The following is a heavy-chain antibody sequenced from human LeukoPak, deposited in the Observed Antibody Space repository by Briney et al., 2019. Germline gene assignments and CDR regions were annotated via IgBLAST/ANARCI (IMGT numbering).Heavy chain of an antibody. CDR2: INHSGST. V-gene: IGHV4-34*01. D-gene: IGHD2-2*01. CDR3: ARGGTSFNLYYYGMDV. CDR1: GGSFSGYY. J-gene: IGHJ6*02. Sequence: SETLSLTCAVYGGSFSGYYWSWIRQPPGKGLEWIGEINHSGSTNYNPSLKSRVTISVDTSKNQFSLKLSSVTAADTAVYYCARGGTSFNLYYYGMDVWGRGTTVTVSS.